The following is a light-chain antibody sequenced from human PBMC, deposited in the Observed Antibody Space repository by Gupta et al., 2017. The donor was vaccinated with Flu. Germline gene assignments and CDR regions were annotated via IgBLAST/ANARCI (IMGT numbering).Light chain of an antibody. V-gene: IGKV3-15*01. Sequence: SPATLSVSQGERATLSCRASQSVNSNLAWYQQKPGQAPRLIIYDASTRATGIPGRFSGSGSGKEFTLTISSLQYEDFALYYCQQDDDSPSFGGGTTVAIK. J-gene: IGKJ4*01. CDR2: DAS. CDR3: QQDDDSPS. CDR1: QSVNSN.